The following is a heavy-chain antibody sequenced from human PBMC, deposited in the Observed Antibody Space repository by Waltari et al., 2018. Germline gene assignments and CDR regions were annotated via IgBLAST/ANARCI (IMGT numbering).Heavy chain of an antibody. CDR2: IHGSGRT. V-gene: IGHV4-4*02. Sequence: QLQLQQSGPGLVKPSESLSLTCAVSVASVNRNYWGNWVRQPPGKGLEWIGQIHGSGRTNYNPSLESRVTVSIDTSNNQFSLKMSYATAADTAVYYCARDRGRGLYLDSWGQGTLVTVSP. J-gene: IGHJ4*02. CDR1: VASVNRNYW. CDR3: ARDRGRGLYLDS. D-gene: IGHD2-15*01.